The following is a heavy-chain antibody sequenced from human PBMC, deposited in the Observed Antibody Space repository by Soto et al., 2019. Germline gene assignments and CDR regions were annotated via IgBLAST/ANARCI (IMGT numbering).Heavy chain of an antibody. Sequence: VGSLRLSCASSGFTLSMSAVNWVRQAPGKGLEWVSYISDSGDRAYYADSVKGRFTISRDRSKNTVSLQMDSLRAEDTAVYYCAKDRGIIVKAGDAFDVWGQGTKVTVSS. CDR1: GFTLSMSA. D-gene: IGHD3-16*02. J-gene: IGHJ3*01. V-gene: IGHV3-23*01. CDR2: ISDSGDRA. CDR3: AKDRGIIVKAGDAFDV.